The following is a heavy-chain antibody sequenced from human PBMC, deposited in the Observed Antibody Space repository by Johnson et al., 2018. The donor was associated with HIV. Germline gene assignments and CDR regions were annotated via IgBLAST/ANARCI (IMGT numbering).Heavy chain of an antibody. CDR3: AKDDNLGVWYSDAFDV. CDR1: GFTFSSYW. CDR2: IKQDGSEK. V-gene: IGHV3-7*01. Sequence: VQLVESGGGLVRPGGSLRLSCAASGFTFSSYWMSWVRQAPGKGLEWVANIKQDGSEKYYVDSVKGRFTISRDNAKNSLYLQMKSLRPEDTSIYYCAKDDNLGVWYSDAFDVWGQGTVVTVSS. D-gene: IGHD6-19*01. J-gene: IGHJ3*01.